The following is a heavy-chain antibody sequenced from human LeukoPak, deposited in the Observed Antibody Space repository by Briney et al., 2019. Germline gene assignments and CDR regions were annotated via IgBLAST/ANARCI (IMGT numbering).Heavy chain of an antibody. Sequence: PGGSLRLSCAASGFTFSSYGTHWVRQAPGKGLEWVAFIRYDGSNKYYADSVKGRFTISRDNSKNTLYLQMNSLRAEDTAVYYCAKSGDIVVVPAASFDYWGQGTLVTVSS. J-gene: IGHJ4*02. CDR1: GFTFSSYG. D-gene: IGHD2-2*01. CDR3: AKSGDIVVVPAASFDY. V-gene: IGHV3-30*02. CDR2: IRYDGSNK.